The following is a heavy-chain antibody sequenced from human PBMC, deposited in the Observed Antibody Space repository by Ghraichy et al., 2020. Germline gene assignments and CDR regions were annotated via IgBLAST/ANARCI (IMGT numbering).Heavy chain of an antibody. J-gene: IGHJ5*02. CDR3: ARGYSSGWPPLNWFDP. D-gene: IGHD6-19*01. V-gene: IGHV2-5*02. Sequence: SGPTLVKPTQTLTLTCTFSGFSLSTSGVGVGWIRQPPGKALEWLALIYWDDDKRYSPSLKSRLTITKDTSKNQVVLTMTNMDPVDTATYYCARGYSSGWPPLNWFDPWGQGTLVTVSS. CDR1: GFSLSTSGVG. CDR2: IYWDDDK.